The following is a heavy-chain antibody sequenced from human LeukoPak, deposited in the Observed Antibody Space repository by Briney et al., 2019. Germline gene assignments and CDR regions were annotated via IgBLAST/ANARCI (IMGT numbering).Heavy chain of an antibody. CDR2: ISYDGSNK. V-gene: IGHV3-30*03. J-gene: IGHJ4*02. Sequence: GSLRLSCAASGFTFNSFGMHWVRQAPGKGLEWVAVISYDGSNKYYADSVKGRFTISRDNSKNTLYLQMNSLRAEDTAVYYCASFRGSYYYGSGSYYPFDYWGQGTLVTVSS. CDR3: ASFRGSYYYGSGSYYPFDY. CDR1: GFTFNSFG. D-gene: IGHD3-10*01.